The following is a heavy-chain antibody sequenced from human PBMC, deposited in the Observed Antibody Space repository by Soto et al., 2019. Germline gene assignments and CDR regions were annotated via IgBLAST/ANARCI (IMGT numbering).Heavy chain of an antibody. J-gene: IGHJ4*02. Sequence: PGGSLRLSCAASGFTFSSYAMSWVRQAPGKGLEWVSAISVSGGSTYYADSVKGRFTISRDNSKNTLYLQMNSLRAEDTAVYYCAKDPGKIAVAGIDYWGQGTLVTVSS. V-gene: IGHV3-23*01. D-gene: IGHD6-19*01. CDR2: ISVSGGST. CDR1: GFTFSSYA. CDR3: AKDPGKIAVAGIDY.